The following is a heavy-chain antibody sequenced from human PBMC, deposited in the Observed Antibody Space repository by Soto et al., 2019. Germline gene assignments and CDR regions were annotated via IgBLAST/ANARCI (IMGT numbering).Heavy chain of an antibody. CDR3: ARGRYCLTGRCFPNWFDS. V-gene: IGHV4-30-4*01. J-gene: IGHJ5*01. CDR1: GDSISTVDYF. CDR2: IYKSATT. Sequence: SETLSLTCSVSGDSISTVDYFWAWIRQPPGQALEYIGYIYKSATTYYNPSFESRVAISLDTSKSQFSLNVTSVTAADTAVYFCARGRYCLTGRCFPNWFDSWGQGTQVTVSS. D-gene: IGHD2-15*01.